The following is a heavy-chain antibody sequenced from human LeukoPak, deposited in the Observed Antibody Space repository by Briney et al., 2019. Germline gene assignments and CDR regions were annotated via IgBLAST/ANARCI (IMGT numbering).Heavy chain of an antibody. CDR3: ARDRTGQQLISRKEYYYMDV. J-gene: IGHJ6*03. D-gene: IGHD4-11*01. Sequence: GGSLRLSCAASGFTVSSNYISWVRQAPGKGLEWVSIIHSGGSTYYADSVKGRFTISRDNSKNTLYLQMNGLRAEDTAVYYCARDRTGQQLISRKEYYYMDVWGKGTTVTISS. V-gene: IGHV3-66*01. CDR1: GFTVSSNY. CDR2: IHSGGST.